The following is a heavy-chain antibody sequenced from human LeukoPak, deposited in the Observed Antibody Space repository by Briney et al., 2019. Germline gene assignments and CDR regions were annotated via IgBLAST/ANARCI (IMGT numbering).Heavy chain of an antibody. D-gene: IGHD4-17*01. CDR2: IKQDGSEK. J-gene: IGHJ3*02. V-gene: IGHV3-7*01. CDR1: GFTLSSYW. CDR3: ARATDYVDIYDAFDI. Sequence: PGGSLRLSCAASGFTLSSYWMTWVRQAPGKGLEWVANIKQDGSEKYYVDSVKGRFTISRDNANNSLYLQMKSLRAEDTAVYYCARATDYVDIYDAFDIWGQGTMVTVSS.